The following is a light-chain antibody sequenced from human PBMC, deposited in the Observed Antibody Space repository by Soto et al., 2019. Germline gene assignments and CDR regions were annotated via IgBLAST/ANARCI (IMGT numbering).Light chain of an antibody. V-gene: IGKV3-20*01. CDR3: QQYGSSPLT. CDR2: GAS. CDR1: QSVSSSY. J-gene: IGKJ4*01. Sequence: EVELTQSPGTLSLSPGKRATLSCRASQSVSSSYLAWYQQKPGQAPRLLIYGASSRATGIPDRFSGSGSGTDFTLTISRLEPEDFAVYYCQQYGSSPLTLGGGTKVDMK.